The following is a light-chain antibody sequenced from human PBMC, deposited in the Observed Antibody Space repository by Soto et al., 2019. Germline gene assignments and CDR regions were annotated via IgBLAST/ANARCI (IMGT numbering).Light chain of an antibody. J-gene: IGKJ1*01. CDR1: QSLSSN. Sequence: EIVVTQSPATLSVSPWEIATLSCRASQSLSSNLAWYQQKPGQAPRLLIYGTSTRATGIPARFSGRGSGTDFTLTISDVQPEDFALYYCHQRQSWPRTFGQGTKVDIK. V-gene: IGKV3-15*01. CDR2: GTS. CDR3: HQRQSWPRT.